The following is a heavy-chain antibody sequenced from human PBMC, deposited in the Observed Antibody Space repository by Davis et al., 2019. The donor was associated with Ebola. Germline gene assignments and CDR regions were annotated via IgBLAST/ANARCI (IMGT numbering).Heavy chain of an antibody. CDR3: AKFNYYDSSGYYYSYYYGMDV. Sequence: GESLKISCAASGFTFTSYVMTWVRQAPGKGLEWVSYISSSSSTIYYADSVKGRFTISRDNAKNSLYLQMNSLRDEDTAVYYCAKFNYYDSSGYYYSYYYGMDVWGQGTTVTVSS. J-gene: IGHJ6*02. CDR1: GFTFTSYV. CDR2: ISSSSSTI. V-gene: IGHV3-48*02. D-gene: IGHD3-22*01.